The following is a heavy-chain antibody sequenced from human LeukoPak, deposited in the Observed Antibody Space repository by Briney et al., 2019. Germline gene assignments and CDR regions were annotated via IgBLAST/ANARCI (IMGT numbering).Heavy chain of an antibody. CDR2: IYGRAST. D-gene: IGHD3-16*01. J-gene: IGHJ4*02. CDR3: ARYDSRGSASTRFDY. CDR1: GYSLGKNYY. Sequence: SETLSLTCAVSGYSLGKNYYWGWIRQSPGKGLEWIGRIYGRASTSYNPSLMNRVTMSVDTSKNHFSLQLTSVTAADTAVYYCARYDSRGSASTRFDYWGPGILVSVSS. V-gene: IGHV4-38-2*01.